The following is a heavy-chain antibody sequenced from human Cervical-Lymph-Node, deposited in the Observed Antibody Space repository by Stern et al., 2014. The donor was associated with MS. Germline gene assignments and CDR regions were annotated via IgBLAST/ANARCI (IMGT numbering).Heavy chain of an antibody. Sequence: QVQLVQSGAEVKKPGSSVKVSCKTSGGTFSSYAISWVRQAPGQGLEWVGRTVPMLNIANYAQKFQGRASISADKPPTTAFLELSNLRSEDTAVYYCATDLEVANPFGSEYIQDWGQGALVTVSS. V-gene: IGHV1-69*09. CDR1: GGTFSSYA. CDR2: TVPMLNIA. CDR3: ATDLEVANPFGSEYIQD. J-gene: IGHJ1*01. D-gene: IGHD5-24*01.